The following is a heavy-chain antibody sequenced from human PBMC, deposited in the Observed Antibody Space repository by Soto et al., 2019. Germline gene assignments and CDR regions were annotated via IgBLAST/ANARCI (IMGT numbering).Heavy chain of an antibody. D-gene: IGHD1-26*01. CDR1: GFSFSSYA. CDR2: ISGSGGRT. Sequence: PGGSLRLSCAASGFSFSSYAMTWVRQAPGKGLEWVSSISGSGGRTFYADSVKGRFTISRDNSKNTLYLQMNSLRAEDTAVYYXXXXXRXXXRPLRVYFHMDVWGQGTTVTVSS. V-gene: IGHV3-23*01. CDR3: XXXXRXXXRPLRVYFHMDV. J-gene: IGHJ6*02.